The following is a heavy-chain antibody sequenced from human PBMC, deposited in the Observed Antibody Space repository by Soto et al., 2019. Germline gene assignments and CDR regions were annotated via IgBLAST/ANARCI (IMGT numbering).Heavy chain of an antibody. CDR2: INSDGSST. Sequence: EVQLVESGGGLVQPGGSLRLSCAASGFTFSSYWMHWVRQAPGKGLVWVSRINSDGSSTSYEDSVKGRFTISRDNAKNTLYLQMNSLRAGETAVYYCARDTGYSSGWYLGGDSFDIWGQGTMVTVSS. D-gene: IGHD6-19*01. V-gene: IGHV3-74*01. CDR1: GFTFSSYW. CDR3: ARDTGYSSGWYLGGDSFDI. J-gene: IGHJ3*02.